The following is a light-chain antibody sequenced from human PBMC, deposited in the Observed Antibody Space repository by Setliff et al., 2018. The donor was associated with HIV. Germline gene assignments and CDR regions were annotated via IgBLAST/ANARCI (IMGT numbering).Light chain of an antibody. CDR1: SGDVGTYNY. V-gene: IGLV2-14*01. CDR3: ASYTTTNTWV. J-gene: IGLJ3*02. Sequence: QSALTQPASVSGSPGQSITFSCTGTSGDVGTYNYVTWYQHHPGKAPKLLIYEVSSRPPGVSNRFSGSKSGNTASLTISGLQAGDEADYYCASYTTTNTWVFGGGTQLTVL. CDR2: EVS.